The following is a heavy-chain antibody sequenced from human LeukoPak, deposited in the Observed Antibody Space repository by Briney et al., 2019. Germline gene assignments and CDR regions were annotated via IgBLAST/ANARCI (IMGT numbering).Heavy chain of an antibody. V-gene: IGHV1-8*01. CDR1: GYTFTSYD. Sequence: ASVKVSCKASGYTFTSYDINWVRQATGQGLEWMGWMNPNSGNTGYAQKFQGRVTMTRNTSISTAYMELSSLRSEDTAVYYCAAGNGPGVVSDYWGQGTLVTVSS. CDR2: MNPNSGNT. D-gene: IGHD3-10*01. CDR3: AAGNGPGVVSDY. J-gene: IGHJ4*02.